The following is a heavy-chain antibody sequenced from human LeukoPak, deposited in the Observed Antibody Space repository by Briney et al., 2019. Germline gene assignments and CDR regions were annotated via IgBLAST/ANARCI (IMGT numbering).Heavy chain of an antibody. CDR3: VRRYCSSTSCTFDY. CDR1: GFTFSNYE. D-gene: IGHD2-2*01. J-gene: IGHJ4*02. CDR2: ISTGGSTI. V-gene: IGHV3-48*03. Sequence: GGSLRLSCAGSGFTFSNYEMNWVRQALGKGLGWLSYISTGGSTIYHADSVKGRFTISRDNANNSLYLQMNSLRPEDTALYYCVRRYCSSTSCTFDYWGQGTLVTVSS.